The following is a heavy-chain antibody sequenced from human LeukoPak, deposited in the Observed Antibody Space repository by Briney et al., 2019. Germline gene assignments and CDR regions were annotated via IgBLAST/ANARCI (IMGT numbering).Heavy chain of an antibody. V-gene: IGHV3-30*04. CDR1: GFIFSDYA. CDR2: ISYDGANK. CDR3: ARERIAATGTGWFDP. Sequence: GRSLRLSCAASGFIFSDYAIHWVRQAPGKGLEWVAVISYDGANKYYADSVKGRFTISRDNSKNTLYLQMNSLSAEDTAVYFCARERIAATGTGWFDPWGQGTLVTVSS. D-gene: IGHD6-13*01. J-gene: IGHJ5*02.